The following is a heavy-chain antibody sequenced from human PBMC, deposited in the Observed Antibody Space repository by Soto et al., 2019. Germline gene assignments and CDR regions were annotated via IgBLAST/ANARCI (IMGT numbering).Heavy chain of an antibody. Sequence: PSETLSLTCTVSGGSISSSSYYWGWIRQPPGKGLKWIGSIYYSGSTYYNQSLKSRVTISVDTSKNQFSLKLSSVTAADTAVYYCARHGTTGTTGNWFDPWGQGTLVTVSS. CDR1: GGSISSSSYY. V-gene: IGHV4-39*01. CDR2: IYYSGST. D-gene: IGHD1-1*01. J-gene: IGHJ5*02. CDR3: ARHGTTGTTGNWFDP.